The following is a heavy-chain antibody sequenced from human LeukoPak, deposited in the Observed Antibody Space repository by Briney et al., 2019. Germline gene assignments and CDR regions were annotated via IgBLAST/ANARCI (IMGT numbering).Heavy chain of an antibody. J-gene: IGHJ4*02. CDR3: ARGQGTVTTH. V-gene: IGHV4-34*01. D-gene: IGHD4-11*01. CDR1: GGSFSGYY. Sequence: PSETLSLTCAVYGGSFSGYYWSWIRQPPGKGLEWIGEINHSGSANYNPSLMSRVTISLDTSKNHFSLNLSSVTAAGTAVYYCARGQGTVTTHWGQGTLVTVSS. CDR2: INHSGSA.